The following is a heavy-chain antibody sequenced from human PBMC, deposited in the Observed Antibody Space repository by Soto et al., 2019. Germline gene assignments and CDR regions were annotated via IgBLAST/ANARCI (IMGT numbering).Heavy chain of an antibody. CDR1: GYTFTSYG. CDR3: ARGLYAFDI. Sequence: ASVKVSCKASGYTFTSYGISWVRQAPGQGLEWMGRMNANSGNTGYAQKFQGRVTMTTNTSISTAYMELSSLRSEDTAVYYCARGLYAFDIWGHGTMVTVSS. J-gene: IGHJ3*02. D-gene: IGHD2-2*01. V-gene: IGHV1-8*02. CDR2: MNANSGNT.